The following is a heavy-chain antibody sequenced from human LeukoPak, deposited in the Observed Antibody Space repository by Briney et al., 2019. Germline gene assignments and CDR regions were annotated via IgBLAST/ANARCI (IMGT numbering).Heavy chain of an antibody. V-gene: IGHV1-2*04. D-gene: IGHD3-22*01. CDR1: GYTFTAYY. Sequence: ASVKVSCKASGYTFTAYYLHWVRQAPGQGLEWMGWINLNNDDTNYAQKFQGWVTMTRDTSISTAYVELSRLTSDDTAVYYCAKGYYYDSSGYYQLDSWGQGTLVTVSS. J-gene: IGHJ4*02. CDR3: AKGYYYDSSGYYQLDS. CDR2: INLNNDDT.